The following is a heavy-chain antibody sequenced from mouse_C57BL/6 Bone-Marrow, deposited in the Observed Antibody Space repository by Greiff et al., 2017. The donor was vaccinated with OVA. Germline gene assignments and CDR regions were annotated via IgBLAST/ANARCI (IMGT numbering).Heavy chain of an antibody. CDR1: GYTFTGYG. Sequence: QVQLQQSGAELARPGASVKLSCKASGYTFTGYGISWVKQRTGQGLEWIGEIYPRSGNTYYNEKFKGKATLTADKSSSTAYMELRSLTSEDSAVYFCARVRLRRKGNAMDYWGQGTSVTVSS. CDR3: ARVRLRRKGNAMDY. J-gene: IGHJ4*01. CDR2: IYPRSGNT. D-gene: IGHD2-2*01. V-gene: IGHV1-81*01.